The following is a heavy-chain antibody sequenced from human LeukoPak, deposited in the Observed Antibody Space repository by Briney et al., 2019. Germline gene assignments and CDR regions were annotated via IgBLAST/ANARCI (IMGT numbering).Heavy chain of an antibody. Sequence: GGSLRLSCAASGFTFSSYAMSWVRQAPGKGLEWVPAISGSGGSTYYADSVKGRFTISRDNSKNTLYLQMNSLRAEDTAVYYCAKWEKGDYVWGSYRYSDYWGQGTLVTVSS. J-gene: IGHJ4*02. D-gene: IGHD3-16*02. CDR3: AKWEKGDYVWGSYRYSDY. CDR1: GFTFSSYA. CDR2: ISGSGGST. V-gene: IGHV3-23*01.